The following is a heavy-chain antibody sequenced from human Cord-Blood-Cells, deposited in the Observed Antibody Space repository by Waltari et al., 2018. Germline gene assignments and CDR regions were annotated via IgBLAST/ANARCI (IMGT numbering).Heavy chain of an antibody. Sequence: QVQLVQSGAEVKKPGASVKVSCKASGYTFTGYYMHWVRQAPGQGLEWMGVINPNSGGTNYEQKFQGMVTMTRDTSISTAYMELSRLRSDDTAVYYCARGPYSSSCLDYWGQGTLVTVSS. CDR2: INPNSGGT. CDR1: GYTFTGYY. D-gene: IGHD6-13*01. J-gene: IGHJ4*02. V-gene: IGHV1-2*02. CDR3: ARGPYSSSCLDY.